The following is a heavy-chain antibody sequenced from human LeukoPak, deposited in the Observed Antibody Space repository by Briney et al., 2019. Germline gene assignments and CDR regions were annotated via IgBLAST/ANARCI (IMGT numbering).Heavy chain of an antibody. D-gene: IGHD6-19*01. V-gene: IGHV3-43*02. CDR2: ISGDGGST. J-gene: IGHJ4*02. CDR1: GFTFDDYA. Sequence: GGSLRLSCAASGFTFDDYAMHWVRQAPGKGLEWVSLISGDGGSTYYADSVKGRFTISRDNSKNSLYLQMNSLRTEDTALYYCAKHKGRQWLASYYFDYWGQGTLVTVSS. CDR3: AKHKGRQWLASYYFDY.